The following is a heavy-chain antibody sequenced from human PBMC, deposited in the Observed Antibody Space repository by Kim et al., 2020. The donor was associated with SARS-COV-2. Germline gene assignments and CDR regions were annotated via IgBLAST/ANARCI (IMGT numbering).Heavy chain of an antibody. J-gene: IGHJ5*02. V-gene: IGHV4-59*08. CDR1: GGSFSSHY. Sequence: SETLSLTCTVSGGSFSSHYWSWIRQPPGKGLEWIASIFYSGSTDYNPSLQSRVTISIDTSKNQFSLNLYSVTAADTALYYCAKRRTATSSFDPWGQGTPV. CDR2: IFYSGST. CDR3: AKRRTATSSFDP. D-gene: IGHD1-26*01.